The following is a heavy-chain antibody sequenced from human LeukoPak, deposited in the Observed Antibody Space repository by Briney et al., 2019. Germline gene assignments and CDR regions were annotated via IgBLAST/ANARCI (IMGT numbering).Heavy chain of an antibody. CDR2: ISWNSVSI. J-gene: IGHJ6*02. V-gene: IGHV3-9*01. CDR3: AKDSRYDILNGYSCSYGMDV. CDR1: GFTFDDYS. Sequence: SLRLSCAASGFTFDDYSMQLVRQAPRTGMEGVSVISWNSVSIGYADSVQRRFTISRDNAKNSLYLQMNSLRAEDTALYYCAKDSRYDILNGYSCSYGMDVWGQGTTVTV. D-gene: IGHD3-9*01.